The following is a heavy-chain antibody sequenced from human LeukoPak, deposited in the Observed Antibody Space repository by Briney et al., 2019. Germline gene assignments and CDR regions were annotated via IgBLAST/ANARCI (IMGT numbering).Heavy chain of an antibody. CDR1: GFTFSIYS. Sequence: GGSLRLSCAASGFTFSIYSMNWVRQAPGKGLEWVSYISSGSSTIYYADSVKGRFTISRDNAKNSLYLQMNSLRAEEDTALYYCARDAPTVGVDYWGQGTLVTVSS. J-gene: IGHJ4*02. V-gene: IGHV3-48*04. CDR3: ARDAPTVGVDY. CDR2: ISSGSSTI.